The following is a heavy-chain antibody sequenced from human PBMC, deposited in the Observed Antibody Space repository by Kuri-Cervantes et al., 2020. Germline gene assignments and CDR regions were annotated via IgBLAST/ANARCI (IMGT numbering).Heavy chain of an antibody. CDR1: GYTLTELS. CDR3: ATVDWATGESCFDY. CDR2: FDPEDGET. Sequence: GESLKISCKVSGYTLTELSMHWVRQAPGKGLEWMGGFDPEDGETIYAQKFQGRVTMTEDTSTDTAYMELSSLRSEDTAVYYCATVDWATGESCFDYWGQGTLVTVSS. V-gene: IGHV1-24*01. J-gene: IGHJ4*02. D-gene: IGHD3/OR15-3a*01.